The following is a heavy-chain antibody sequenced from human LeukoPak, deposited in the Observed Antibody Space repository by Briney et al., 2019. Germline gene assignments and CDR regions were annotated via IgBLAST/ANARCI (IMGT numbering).Heavy chain of an antibody. J-gene: IGHJ6*03. D-gene: IGHD2-21*02. CDR3: AREVEEVPTAVGVYYYYFMDV. V-gene: IGHV3-23*01. Sequence: PGGSLRLSCTDSGFTFSIYDLSWVRQAPGKGLEWVSSISANRGVTKFADFVKGRFTIFRDNSKNTLYLQMNSLTVEDTAVYYCAREVEEVPTAVGVYYYYFMDVWGKGTTVTVSS. CDR1: GFTFSIYD. CDR2: ISANRGVT.